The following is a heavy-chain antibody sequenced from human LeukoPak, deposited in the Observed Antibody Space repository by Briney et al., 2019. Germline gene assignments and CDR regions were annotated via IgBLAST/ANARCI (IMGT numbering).Heavy chain of an antibody. J-gene: IGHJ4*02. D-gene: IGHD6-6*01. Sequence: PSETLSLTCAVYGGSFSGYYWSWIRQPPGKGLEWIGEINHSGSTNYNPSLKSRVTISVDTSKNQFSLKLSSVTAADTAVYYCARGGEYSSSSGAVLSHDYWGQGTLVTVSS. CDR1: GGSFSGYY. V-gene: IGHV4-34*01. CDR3: ARGGEYSSSSGAVLSHDY. CDR2: INHSGST.